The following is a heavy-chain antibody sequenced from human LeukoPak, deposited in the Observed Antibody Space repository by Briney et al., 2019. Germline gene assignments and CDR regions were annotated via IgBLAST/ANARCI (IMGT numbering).Heavy chain of an antibody. CDR3: TIIPNVILFTHYFEY. Sequence: GASVKVSCKASGGVFTTYAASWVRQAPGQGLEWMGSIIPFLGTTTYAQKFQGRVTITADEPTRTAYMELTYVRSDDTTVYYCTIIPNVILFTHYFEYWGQGTLVTVSS. J-gene: IGHJ4*02. V-gene: IGHV1-69*11. CDR2: IIPFLGTT. D-gene: IGHD2-21*01. CDR1: GGVFTTYA.